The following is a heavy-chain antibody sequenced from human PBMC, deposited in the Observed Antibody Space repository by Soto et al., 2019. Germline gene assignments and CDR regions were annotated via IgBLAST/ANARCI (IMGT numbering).Heavy chain of an antibody. Sequence: SETLSLTCTVSGGSISSYYWSWIRQPPGKGLEWIGYIYYSGSTNYNPSLKSRVTISVDTSKNQFSLKLSSVTAADTAVYYCAGRYYDSSGYYHYFDYWGQGTLVTVSS. V-gene: IGHV4-59*08. CDR3: AGRYYDSSGYYHYFDY. J-gene: IGHJ4*02. D-gene: IGHD3-22*01. CDR2: IYYSGST. CDR1: GGSISSYY.